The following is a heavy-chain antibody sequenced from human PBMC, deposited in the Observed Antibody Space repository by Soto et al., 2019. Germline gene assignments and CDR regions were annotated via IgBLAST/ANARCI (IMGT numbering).Heavy chain of an antibody. V-gene: IGHV4-31*03. CDR1: GGSISSGGYY. Sequence: SETLSLTCTVSGGSISSGGYYWSWIRQHPGKGLEWIGYIYYSGSTYYNPSLKSRVTISVDTSKNQFSLKLSSVTAADTAVYYCARDHGAHYFGYYGMDVWGQGTTVTVSS. D-gene: IGHD4-17*01. CDR3: ARDHGAHYFGYYGMDV. J-gene: IGHJ6*02. CDR2: IYYSGST.